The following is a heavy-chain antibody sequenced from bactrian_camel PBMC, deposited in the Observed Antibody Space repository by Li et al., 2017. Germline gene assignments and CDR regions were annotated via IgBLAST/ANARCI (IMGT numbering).Heavy chain of an antibody. CDR2: IYSNSGNT. D-gene: IGHD3*01. Sequence: HVQLVESGGGSVQAGGSLRLSCVVSDSSPNCMGWFRQAPGKEREGVAVIYSNSGNTYYADSVKDRFTISQDSAKKTLYLQMNSLKPEDTAMYYCAASRGLLVRPWLLSSADYNYWGQGTQVTVS. CDR1: DSSPNC. J-gene: IGHJ4*01. V-gene: IGHV3S54*01. CDR3: AASRGLLVRPWLLSSADYNY.